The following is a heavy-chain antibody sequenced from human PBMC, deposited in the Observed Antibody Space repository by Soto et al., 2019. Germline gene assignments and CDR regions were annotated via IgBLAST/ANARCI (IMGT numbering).Heavy chain of an antibody. J-gene: IGHJ4*02. Sequence: SETLSLTCTVSGGSISSSSYYWGWTRQPPGKGLEWIGSIYYSGSTYYNPSLKSRVTISVDTSKNQFSLKLSSVTAADTAVYYCARHSFPSYGGLLFDFWGQGTLVPVSS. CDR3: ARHSFPSYGGLLFDF. D-gene: IGHD4-17*01. V-gene: IGHV4-39*01. CDR2: IYYSGST. CDR1: GGSISSSSYY.